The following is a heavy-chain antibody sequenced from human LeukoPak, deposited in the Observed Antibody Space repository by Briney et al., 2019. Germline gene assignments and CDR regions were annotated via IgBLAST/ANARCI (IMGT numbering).Heavy chain of an antibody. Sequence: GGSLRLSCAASGFTFSSYAMSWVRQAPGKGLEWVSAISGSGGSTYYADSVKGRFTISRDNSKNTLYLQMNSLRAEDTAVYYCAKDPEIQLWSRGYFDYWGQGTLVTVSS. CDR2: ISGSGGST. D-gene: IGHD5-18*01. J-gene: IGHJ4*02. CDR3: AKDPEIQLWSRGYFDY. CDR1: GFTFSSYA. V-gene: IGHV3-23*01.